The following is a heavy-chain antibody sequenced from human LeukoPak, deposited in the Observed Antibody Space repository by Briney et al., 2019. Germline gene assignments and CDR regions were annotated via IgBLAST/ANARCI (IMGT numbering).Heavy chain of an antibody. V-gene: IGHV3-74*01. CDR2: INSDGSIT. J-gene: IGHJ4*02. CDR3: ARDDGDGYMYYFDY. CDR1: GLTFSSYW. D-gene: IGHD5-24*01. Sequence: GGSLRLSCAASGLTFSSYWMHWVRQVPGKGLVWASRINSDGSITNYADSVKGRFTISRDNAKNTLHLQMNSLRVEDTALYYCARDDGDGYMYYFDYWGQGTLVTVSS.